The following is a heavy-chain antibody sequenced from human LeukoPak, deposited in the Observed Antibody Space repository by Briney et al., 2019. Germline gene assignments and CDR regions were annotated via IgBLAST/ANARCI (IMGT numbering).Heavy chain of an antibody. Sequence: PSETLSLTCSVSGRSISSYYWSWIRQPPGKELEWIGHIYSSGSTTDNPSLKSRVTISVDTSKNQFSLRMNSVTAADTAVYYCARFTKYDGGGSYLDIWGQGTMVTVSS. V-gene: IGHV4-59*13. J-gene: IGHJ3*02. D-gene: IGHD3-22*01. CDR1: GRSISSYY. CDR3: ARFTKYDGGGSYLDI. CDR2: IYSSGST.